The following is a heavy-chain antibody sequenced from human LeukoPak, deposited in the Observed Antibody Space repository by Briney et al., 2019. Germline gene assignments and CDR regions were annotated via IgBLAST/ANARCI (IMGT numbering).Heavy chain of an antibody. CDR3: AKSPLSGLWFGDY. V-gene: IGHV3-23*01. CDR2: ISGSGGST. Sequence: QPGGSLRLSCAASGFTFSSYAMSWVRQAPGKGLEWVSAISGSGGSTYYADSVKGRFTISRDNSKNTMYLQMNSLRAEDTAVYYCAKSPLSGLWFGDYWGQGTLVTVSS. D-gene: IGHD3-10*01. CDR1: GFTFSSYA. J-gene: IGHJ4*02.